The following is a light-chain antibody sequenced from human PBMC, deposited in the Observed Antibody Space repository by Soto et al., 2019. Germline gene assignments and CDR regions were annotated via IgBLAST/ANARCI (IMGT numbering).Light chain of an antibody. CDR1: SSDFGVYNY. CDR2: RNN. Sequence: QSVLTQPASVSGSPGQSITISCTGTSSDFGVYNYVSWYQQLPGTAPKLLIYRNNQRPSGVPDRFSGSKSGTSASLAISGLQSEDEADYYCAAWDDSLNGPVFGGGTKLTVL. J-gene: IGLJ2*01. CDR3: AAWDDSLNGPV. V-gene: IGLV1-44*01.